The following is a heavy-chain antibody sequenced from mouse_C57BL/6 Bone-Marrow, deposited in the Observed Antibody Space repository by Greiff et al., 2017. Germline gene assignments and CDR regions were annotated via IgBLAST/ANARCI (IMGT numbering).Heavy chain of an antibody. J-gene: IGHJ1*03. CDR3: AICYYGSSSRGYFDV. V-gene: IGHV1-69*01. D-gene: IGHD1-1*01. CDR2: IDPSDSYT. Sequence: QVQLQQPGAELVMPGASVKLSCKASGYTFTSYWMHWVKQRPGQGLEWIGEIDPSDSYTNYNQKFKGKSTLTVDKSSSTAYMQLSSLTSEVSAVYDCAICYYGSSSRGYFDVWGTGTTVTVSS. CDR1: GYTFTSYW.